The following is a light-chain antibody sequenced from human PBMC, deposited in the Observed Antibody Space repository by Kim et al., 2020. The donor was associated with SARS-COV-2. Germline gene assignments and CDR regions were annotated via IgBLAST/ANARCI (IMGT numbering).Light chain of an antibody. CDR2: GAS. J-gene: IGKJ2*01. CDR1: QSVSSSY. Sequence: FSQGETAIPVCRASQSVSSSYLAWYQQKPGQGPRLLIFGASSRATGIPARFSGSGSGTDFTLTISRLEPEDFAVYYCHQYGSSPYTFGQGTKLEI. CDR3: HQYGSSPYT. V-gene: IGKV3-20*01.